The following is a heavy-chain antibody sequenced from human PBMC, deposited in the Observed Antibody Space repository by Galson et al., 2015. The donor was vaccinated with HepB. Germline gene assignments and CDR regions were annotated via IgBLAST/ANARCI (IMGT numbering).Heavy chain of an antibody. V-gene: IGHV3-48*03. CDR1: GFTFSSHD. Sequence: SLRLSCAASGFTFSSHDMNWVRQAPGKGLEWVSFITSSGSRINYADSVRGRFTISRDNAKNSLYLQMSSLRVEDTAVYYCARAKGPNLWGQGTLVTVSS. CDR2: ITSSGSRI. CDR3: ARAKGPNL. J-gene: IGHJ5*02.